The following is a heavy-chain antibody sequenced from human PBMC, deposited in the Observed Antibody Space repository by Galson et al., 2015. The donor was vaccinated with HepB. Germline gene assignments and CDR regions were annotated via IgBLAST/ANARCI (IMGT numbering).Heavy chain of an antibody. V-gene: IGHV3-7*01. CDR1: GFTFRSYW. CDR2: IKQDGSEK. CDR3: ARASSSGWRTDYYYYGMDV. Sequence: SLRLSCAASGFTFRSYWMAWVRQAPGKGLEWVANIKQDGSEKYYVDSVRGRFTISRDNAKNSLYLQMNSLRADDTAVYYCARASSSGWRTDYYYYGMDVWGQGTTVTVSS. D-gene: IGHD6-19*01. J-gene: IGHJ6*02.